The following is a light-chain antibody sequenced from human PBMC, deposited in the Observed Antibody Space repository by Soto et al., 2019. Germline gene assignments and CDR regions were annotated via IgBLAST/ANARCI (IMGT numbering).Light chain of an antibody. CDR1: QSINSN. J-gene: IGKJ4*01. CDR2: GAS. V-gene: IGKV3-15*01. CDR3: QQYTNWPLT. Sequence: EIVMTQSPATLSVSPGERATLSCRASQSINSNLAWYQQKPGQAPRLLIYGASTRATGIPARFSGSGSGTEFTLTISSLQSEDFAVYYCQQYTNWPLTFGGGTKVEIK.